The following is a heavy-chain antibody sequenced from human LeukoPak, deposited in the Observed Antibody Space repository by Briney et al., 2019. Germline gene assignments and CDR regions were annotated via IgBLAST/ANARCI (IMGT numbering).Heavy chain of an antibody. J-gene: IGHJ4*02. CDR1: GGSFSGYY. CDR3: ARTDSSGYRVVY. V-gene: IGHV4-34*09. D-gene: IGHD3-22*01. Sequence: PSETLSLTCAVYGGSFSGYYWSWIRQPPGKGLEWIGYIYYSGNTYYNPSLKSRITISVDTSENQFSLKLSSVTAADTAVYYCARTDSSGYRVVYWGQGTLVTVSS. CDR2: IYYSGNT.